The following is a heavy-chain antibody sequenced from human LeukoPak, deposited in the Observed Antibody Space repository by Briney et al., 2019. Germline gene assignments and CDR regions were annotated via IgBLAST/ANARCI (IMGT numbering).Heavy chain of an antibody. J-gene: IGHJ4*02. CDR3: ARDRVTSVGYCSGGSCYSAVGTDY. CDR1: GGSISSYY. CDR2: IYYSGST. V-gene: IGHV4-59*01. Sequence: SETLSLTCTVSGGSISSYYWSWIRQPPGKGLEWIGYIYYSGSTNYNPSLKSRVTISVDTSKNQFSLKLSSVTAADTAVHYCARDRVTSVGYCSGGSCYSAVGTDYWGQGTLVTVSS. D-gene: IGHD2-15*01.